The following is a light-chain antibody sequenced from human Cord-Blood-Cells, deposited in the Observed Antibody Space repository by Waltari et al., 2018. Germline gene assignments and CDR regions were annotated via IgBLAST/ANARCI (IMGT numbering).Light chain of an antibody. J-gene: IGKJ4*01. CDR3: HQYNNWPPLT. CDR1: QSVSSN. CDR2: GAS. V-gene: IGKV3-15*01. Sequence: EIVMPQPPATLSVSPGERATLPCRASQSVSSNLAWYQQKSGQAPRLLIYGASTRATGIAARFSGSGSGTEFTLTISSLQSEDFAVYYCHQYNNWPPLTFGGGTKVEIK.